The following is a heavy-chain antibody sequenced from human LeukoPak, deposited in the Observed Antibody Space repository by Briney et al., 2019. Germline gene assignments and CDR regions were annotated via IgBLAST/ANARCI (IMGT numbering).Heavy chain of an antibody. CDR1: GFTFTSYT. CDR3: ARSTASRVVVPAANVIDY. CDR2: ISYDGSNK. V-gene: IGHV3-30*14. D-gene: IGHD2-2*01. Sequence: GGSLRLSCAASGFTFTSYTMYWVRQAPGKGLEWVAVISYDGSNKYYADSVKGRFTISRDNSKNTLYLQMNSLRAEDTAVYYCARSTASRVVVPAANVIDYWGQGTLVTVSS. J-gene: IGHJ4*02.